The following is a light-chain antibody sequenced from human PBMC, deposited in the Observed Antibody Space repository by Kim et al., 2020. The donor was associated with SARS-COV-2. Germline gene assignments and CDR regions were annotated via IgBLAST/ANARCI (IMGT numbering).Light chain of an antibody. J-gene: IGLJ2*01. CDR2: RNN. CDR1: SSNIGTNY. CDR3: AAWDDSLIGVV. Sequence: ELTQPPSASGTPGQRVTISCSGSSSNIGTNYVYWYQQHPGTPPKVLIYRNNQRPSAVPDRFSGSKSGTSVSLAMSRLRSEDEADYYSAAWDDSLIGVVFGGGTQLTVL. V-gene: IGLV1-47*01.